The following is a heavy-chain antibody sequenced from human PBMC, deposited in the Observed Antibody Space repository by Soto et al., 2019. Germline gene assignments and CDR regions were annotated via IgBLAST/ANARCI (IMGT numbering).Heavy chain of an antibody. J-gene: IGHJ6*02. CDR2: IIPIFDTA. D-gene: IGHD1-1*01. V-gene: IGHV1-69*13. Sequence: GASVKVSCKASGGTFSDYTINWVRQAPGQRLEWMGGIIPIFDTANYAEKFQGRVTITADESTSTSFMEVSSLRSEDTAVCYCARNGTLTGYSYGMDVWGQGTMVTVSS. CDR3: ARNGTLTGYSYGMDV. CDR1: GGTFSDYT.